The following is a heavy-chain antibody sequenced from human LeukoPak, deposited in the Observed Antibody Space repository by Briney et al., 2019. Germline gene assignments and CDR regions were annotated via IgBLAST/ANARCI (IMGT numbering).Heavy chain of an antibody. J-gene: IGHJ5*02. CDR1: AGSLCNSY. CDR2: ISTGGDI. Sequence: PSHSLSLTCAVSAGSLCNSYCSWARQPPGTGPEFIGYISTGGDINYSPSLRSRATMSINQSNNQVSLTLTSVATADTAGYFCVRGPGRRYDLEPWGQGSPVTVSS. V-gene: IGHV4-4*08. CDR3: VRGPGRRYDLEP. D-gene: IGHD3-16*01.